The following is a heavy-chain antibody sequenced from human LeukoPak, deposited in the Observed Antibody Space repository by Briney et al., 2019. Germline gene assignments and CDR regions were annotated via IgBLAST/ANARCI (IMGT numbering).Heavy chain of an antibody. CDR3: ARELSLTMVRGALSPADYYYYAMDV. CDR1: GYTFTGYY. V-gene: IGHV1-2*04. D-gene: IGHD3-10*01. Sequence: ASVKVSCKASGYTFTGYYMHWVRQAPGKGLERMGWINPNSGGTNYAQKFQGWVTMTRDTSISTAYMELSRLRSDDTAVYYCARELSLTMVRGALSPADYYYYAMDVWGKGTTVTVSS. CDR2: INPNSGGT. J-gene: IGHJ6*04.